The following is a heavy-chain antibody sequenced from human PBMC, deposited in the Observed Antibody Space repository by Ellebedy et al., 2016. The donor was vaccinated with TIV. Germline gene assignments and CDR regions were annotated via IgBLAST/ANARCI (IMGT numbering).Heavy chain of an antibody. CDR1: GDSINTNSW. Sequence: MPSETLSLTCAVSGDSINTNSWWSWVRQPPGKGLDWLGEIYHSGTTNYNPSLRSRVTISFDKSKNQFSLRLSSVTAAETAVYYCARVAAGTWGGIDFWGPGTLVTVSS. D-gene: IGHD6-13*01. CDR2: IYHSGTT. V-gene: IGHV4-4*02. J-gene: IGHJ4*02. CDR3: ARVAAGTWGGIDF.